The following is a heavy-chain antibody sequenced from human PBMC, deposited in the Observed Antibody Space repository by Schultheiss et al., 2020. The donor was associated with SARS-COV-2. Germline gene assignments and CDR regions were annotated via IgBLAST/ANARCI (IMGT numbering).Heavy chain of an antibody. CDR1: GFTFSSYS. D-gene: IGHD6-19*01. CDR3: ARSGSGGWLNPFHS. J-gene: IGHJ4*02. Sequence: GESLKISCAASGFTFSSYSMNWVRQAPGKGLEWVSGISWNSGSIGYADSVRGRFTISRDNAKSSLYLQMNSLRADDTAVYYCARSGSGGWLNPFHSWGQGILVTVSS. CDR2: ISWNSGSI. V-gene: IGHV3-21*04.